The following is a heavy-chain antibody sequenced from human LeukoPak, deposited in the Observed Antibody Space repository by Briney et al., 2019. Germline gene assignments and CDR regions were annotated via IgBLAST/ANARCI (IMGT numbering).Heavy chain of an antibody. V-gene: IGHV4-34*01. CDR2: INHSGST. J-gene: IGHJ6*03. Sequence: SETLSLTCTVSSGSFRSYYWSWIRQPPGKGLEWIGEINHSGSTNYNPSLKSRVTISVDTSKKQFSLKLSSVTAADTAVYYCAREVYYYYYMDVWGKGTTVTVSS. CDR3: AREVYYYYYMDV. CDR1: SGSFRSYY.